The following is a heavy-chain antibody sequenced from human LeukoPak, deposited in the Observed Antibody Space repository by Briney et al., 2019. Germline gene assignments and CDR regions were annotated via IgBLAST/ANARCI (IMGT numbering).Heavy chain of an antibody. CDR2: ISSSGSTI. D-gene: IGHD2-2*01. V-gene: IGHV3-48*03. J-gene: IGHJ4*02. CDR3: ARDYGGTSERCTSCRQL. Sequence: PGGSLRLSCAASRFTLSSYEMNWVRQAPGKGLEWVSYISSSGSTIYYADSVKGRFTISRDNAKNSLYLQMNSLRAEDTAVYYCARDYGGTSERCTSCRQLWGQGTLVTVSS. CDR1: RFTLSSYE.